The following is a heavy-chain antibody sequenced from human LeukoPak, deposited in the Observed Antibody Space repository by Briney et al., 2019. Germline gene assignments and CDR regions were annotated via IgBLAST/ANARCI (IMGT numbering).Heavy chain of an antibody. Sequence: GGSLRLSCAVSGLTFTKYSMNWVRQAPGKGLEWVSYITSGSSTTYYADSVEGRFTISRDNAKNSLYLQMNSLRGDDTAVYYCVQSTGANSLGFWGQRTLVTVSS. J-gene: IGHJ4*02. CDR1: GLTFTKYS. CDR3: VQSTGANSLGF. CDR2: ITSGSSTT. V-gene: IGHV3-48*01. D-gene: IGHD2-15*01.